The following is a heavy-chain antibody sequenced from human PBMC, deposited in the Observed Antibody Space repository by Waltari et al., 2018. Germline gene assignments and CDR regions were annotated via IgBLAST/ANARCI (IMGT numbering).Heavy chain of an antibody. Sequence: EEQLVESGGGSVQPGGSLRLSCAASGFASGPYWMHWVRQAPGKGLVWVLQTNGDGTTTKYAGSGKGRFTITRDNTKNTLYLEINSPSAEDTAVYYCTRDRGLPDAFNLWCQGTMVTVSS. V-gene: IGHV3-74*01. J-gene: IGHJ3*01. CDR2: TNGDGTTT. CDR3: TRDRGLPDAFNL. CDR1: GFASGPYW.